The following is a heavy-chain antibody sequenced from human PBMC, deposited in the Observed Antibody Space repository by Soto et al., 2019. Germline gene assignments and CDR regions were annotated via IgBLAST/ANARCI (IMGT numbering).Heavy chain of an antibody. J-gene: IGHJ4*02. D-gene: IGHD3-22*01. Sequence: QVQLVESGGGVVQPGRSLRLSCAASGFTFSSYAMHWVRQAPGKGLEWVAVISYDGSNKYYADSVKGRFTISRDNSKNTLYLQMNSLRAEDTAVYYCARDQHDYDSSGERGTKIDYWGQGTLVTVSS. CDR1: GFTFSSYA. V-gene: IGHV3-30-3*01. CDR3: ARDQHDYDSSGERGTKIDY. CDR2: ISYDGSNK.